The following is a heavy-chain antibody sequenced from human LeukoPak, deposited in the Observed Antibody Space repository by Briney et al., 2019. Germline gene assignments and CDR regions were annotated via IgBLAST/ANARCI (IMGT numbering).Heavy chain of an antibody. CDR3: VKDRNYFRDFFDY. J-gene: IGHJ4*02. Sequence: GGSLRLSCVASGFTFSSYAINWVRQAPGKGLDWVSIISRDSDATFYADSVKGRFTISRDNSRNTVYLEMNSLRAEDTVIYYCVKDRNYFRDFFDYWGRGTLVTVSS. CDR1: GFTFSSYA. D-gene: IGHD3-10*01. CDR2: ISRDSDAT. V-gene: IGHV3-23*01.